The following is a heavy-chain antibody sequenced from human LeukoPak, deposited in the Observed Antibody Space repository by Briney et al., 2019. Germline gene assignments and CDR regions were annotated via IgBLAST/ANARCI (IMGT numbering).Heavy chain of an antibody. J-gene: IGHJ6*02. CDR3: ARDMGERDSSPSRDSFYYGVDV. D-gene: IGHD6-6*01. CDR2: ISSTGGTI. Sequence: PGGSLRLSCAASGFTFSDYYMSWVRQAPGKGLEWVSYISSTGGTIYYADSVKGRFTISRDNAKNSLYLQMYSLRAEDTAVYYCARDMGERDSSPSRDSFYYGVDVWGQGTTVTVSS. CDR1: GFTFSDYY. V-gene: IGHV3-11*01.